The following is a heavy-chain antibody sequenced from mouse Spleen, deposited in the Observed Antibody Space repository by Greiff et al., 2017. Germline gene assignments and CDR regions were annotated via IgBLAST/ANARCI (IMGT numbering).Heavy chain of an antibody. CDR3: ARNYRYDWFAY. Sequence: QVQLQQPGAELVKPGASVKLSCKASGYTFTSYWMHWVKQRPGQGLEWIGMIHPNSGSTNYNEKFKSKATLTVDKSSSTAYMQLSSLTSEDSAVYYCARNYRYDWFAYWGQGTLVTVSA. CDR1: GYTFTSYW. J-gene: IGHJ3*01. D-gene: IGHD2-14*01. CDR2: IHPNSGST. V-gene: IGHV1-64*01.